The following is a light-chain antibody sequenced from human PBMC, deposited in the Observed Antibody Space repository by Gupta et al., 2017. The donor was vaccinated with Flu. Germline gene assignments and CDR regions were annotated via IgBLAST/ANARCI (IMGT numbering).Light chain of an antibody. CDR2: EVN. CDR3: SSYTSTTAYV. J-gene: IGLJ1*01. CDR1: SSDVGAYDY. V-gene: IGLV2-14*01. Sequence: QSALTQPASVSGSPGQSITISCTGTSSDVGAYDYVSWYQQHPGKAPKLMIYEVNNRPSGVSTRFSGSKSANTASLTISGLQTEDEADHYCSSYTSTTAYVFGVGTKVTVL.